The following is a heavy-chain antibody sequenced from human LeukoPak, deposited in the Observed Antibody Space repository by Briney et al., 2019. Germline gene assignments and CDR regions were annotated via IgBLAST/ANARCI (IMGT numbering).Heavy chain of an antibody. V-gene: IGHV3-48*03. D-gene: IGHD3-10*01. Sequence: PGGSLRLSCAAPGFTFSSYEMNWVRQAPGKGLEWVSYISSSGSTIYYADSVKGRFTISRGNAKNSLYLQMNSLRAEDTAVYYCGRAAPYYYGSGSYIYYFDYWGQGTLVTVSS. J-gene: IGHJ4*02. CDR3: GRAAPYYYGSGSYIYYFDY. CDR2: ISSSGSTI. CDR1: GFTFSSYE.